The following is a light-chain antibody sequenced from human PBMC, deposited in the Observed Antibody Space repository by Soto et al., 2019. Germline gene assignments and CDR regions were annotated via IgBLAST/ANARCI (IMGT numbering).Light chain of an antibody. CDR2: DVS. V-gene: IGLV2-14*03. J-gene: IGLJ1*01. CDR3: SSFTSSSTFV. CDR1: SSDVGRYNY. Sequence: QSVLAQPTSVSGSRGQSITISCTGTSSDVGRYNYVSWFQQHPGKVPKLIIYDVSNWPSGVSDRFSGSKSGNTASLTISGLHPEDEADYYCSSFTSSSTFVFVTGAKVTVL.